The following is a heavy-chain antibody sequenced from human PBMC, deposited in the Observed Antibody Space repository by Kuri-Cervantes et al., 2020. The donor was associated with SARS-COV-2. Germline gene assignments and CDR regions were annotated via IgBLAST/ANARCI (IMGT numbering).Heavy chain of an antibody. CDR2: IYYRGGT. J-gene: IGHJ6*01. CDR1: GYSISSYY. V-gene: IGHV4-59*01. CDR3: AIVRLGSDV. Sequence: SESLSLTCPVSGYSISSYYWSWIRQPPGKGLEWIGYIYYRGGTNYNPSLKRRVTISVDTSKNQFSLTLSSVTAADTAGYYCAIVRLGSDVWGKGTTVTVSS. D-gene: IGHD6-25*01.